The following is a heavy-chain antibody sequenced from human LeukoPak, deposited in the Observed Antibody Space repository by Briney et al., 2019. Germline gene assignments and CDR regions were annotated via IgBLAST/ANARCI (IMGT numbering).Heavy chain of an antibody. J-gene: IGHJ1*01. V-gene: IGHV1-46*04. CDR3: ATPGKSGDTPEPEV. Sequence: VASVKVSCKASGYTFSSYGISWVRQAPGQGLEWMGIINPNGGGSTYAQKLQGRVRMTRDMSTTTFYMEMTTLISEDTAVYYCATPGKSGDTPEPEVWGQGTLFTASS. CDR1: GYTFSSYG. CDR2: INPNGGGS. D-gene: IGHD4-17*01.